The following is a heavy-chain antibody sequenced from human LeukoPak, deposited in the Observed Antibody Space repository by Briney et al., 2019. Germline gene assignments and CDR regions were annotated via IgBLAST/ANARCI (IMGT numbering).Heavy chain of an antibody. Sequence: PSETLSLTCSISGGSISSSDHYWTWSRHPAGKELEWIGRIHTTGRTNYNPSLKSRVNISVDTSKNQFSLKLSSLTAADTAVYYCAREFDYEGVHPWGQGTLVTVSS. D-gene: IGHD4-17*01. CDR1: GGSISSSDHY. CDR3: AREFDYEGVHP. V-gene: IGHV4-61*02. CDR2: IHTTGRT. J-gene: IGHJ5*02.